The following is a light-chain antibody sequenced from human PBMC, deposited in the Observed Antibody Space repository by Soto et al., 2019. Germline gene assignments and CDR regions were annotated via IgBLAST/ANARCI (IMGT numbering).Light chain of an antibody. J-gene: IGKJ1*01. CDR2: DAS. CDR1: QSISSW. CDR3: QQYNTWT. V-gene: IGKV1-5*01. Sequence: DLQMTQSPTTLSASVGDRVTITCRASQSISSWLAWYQQKPGKAPKLLIYDASSLESGVPSRFSGSRSGTEFTLTISSLQPDDFATYYCQQYNTWTFGQGTKVEIK.